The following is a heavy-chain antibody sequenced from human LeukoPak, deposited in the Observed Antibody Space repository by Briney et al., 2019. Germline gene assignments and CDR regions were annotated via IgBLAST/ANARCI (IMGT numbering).Heavy chain of an antibody. D-gene: IGHD3-22*01. J-gene: IGHJ5*02. CDR2: IYHSGST. CDR1: GYSISSGYY. CDR3: ARYKGLYYDSSGYYGNWFDP. Sequence: SETLSLTCTVSGYSISSGYYWGWIRQPPGKGLEWIGSIYHSGSTYYNPSLKSRVTISVDTSKNQFSLKLSSVTAADTAVYYCARYKGLYYDSSGYYGNWFDPWGQGTLVTVSS. V-gene: IGHV4-38-2*02.